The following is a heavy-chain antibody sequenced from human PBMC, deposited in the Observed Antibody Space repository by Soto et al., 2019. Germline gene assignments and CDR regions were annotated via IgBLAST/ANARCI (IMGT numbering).Heavy chain of an antibody. V-gene: IGHV3-21*01. J-gene: IGHJ3*02. CDR2: ISSSSTYI. CDR3: ARRARSSYSGDAFDM. CDR1: GFNFSSYS. Sequence: GGSLRLSCAASGFNFSSYSMNWVRQAPGKGLEWVSSISSSSTYIYYADSVKGRFAISRDNAKNSLYMQMNSLRAEDTAVYYCARRARSSYSGDAFDMRG. D-gene: IGHD6-6*01.